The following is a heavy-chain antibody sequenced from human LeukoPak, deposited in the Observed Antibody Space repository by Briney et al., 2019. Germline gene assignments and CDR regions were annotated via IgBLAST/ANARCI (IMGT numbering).Heavy chain of an antibody. CDR1: GGSISSYY. CDR2: YSGST. D-gene: IGHD3-9*01. Sequence: PSETLSLTCTVSGGSISSYYWSWIRQPPGKGLEWIGYYSGSTNYSPSLTSRVTISVDTSKNQFSLKLTSVTAADTAVYYCARYNILTGSDYWGQGILVTVSS. V-gene: IGHV4-59*01. CDR3: ARYNILTGSDY. J-gene: IGHJ4*02.